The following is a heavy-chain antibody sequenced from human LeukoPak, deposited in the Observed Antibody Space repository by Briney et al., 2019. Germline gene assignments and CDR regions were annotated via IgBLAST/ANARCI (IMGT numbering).Heavy chain of an antibody. CDR2: INSDGSGT. V-gene: IGHV3-74*01. Sequence: GGSLRLSCAASGFTFSSYWMHWVRQAPGKGLVWVSRINSDGSGTRYADSVKGRFTISRDNAKNTLYLQMNSLRAEDTAVYYCARVRRGFGVAFDIWGQGTMVTVSS. CDR1: GFTFSSYW. J-gene: IGHJ3*02. CDR3: ARVRRGFGVAFDI. D-gene: IGHD3-3*01.